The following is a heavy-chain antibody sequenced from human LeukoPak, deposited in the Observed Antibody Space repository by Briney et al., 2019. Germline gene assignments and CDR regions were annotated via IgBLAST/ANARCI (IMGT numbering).Heavy chain of an antibody. J-gene: IGHJ4*02. CDR3: ARDRSGDIYGRFDS. Sequence: PSETLSLTCTVSGGSINTYYWSWIRQPPGKGLEWIASVYHSGTSNYNPSLRSRVTISVDTSKNQFSLRVNSVTAADTALYYCARDRSGDIYGRFDSWGQGALVTVSS. V-gene: IGHV4-59*01. D-gene: IGHD5-18*01. CDR1: GGSINTYY. CDR2: VYHSGTS.